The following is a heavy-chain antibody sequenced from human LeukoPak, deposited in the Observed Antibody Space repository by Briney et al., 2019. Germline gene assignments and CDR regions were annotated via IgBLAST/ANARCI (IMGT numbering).Heavy chain of an antibody. CDR3: ARDDYYYGSGSYSVYYYGMTS. V-gene: IGHV3-7*01. J-gene: IGHJ6*02. CDR2: IKQDGSEK. D-gene: IGHD3-10*01. Sequence: PGGSLRLSCAASGFTFSSYWMSWVRQAPGKGLEWVANIKQDGSEKYYVDSVKGRFTISRDNAKNSLYLQMNSLRAEDTAVYYCARDDYYYGSGSYSVYYYGMTSGAKGPRSPSP. CDR1: GFTFSSYW.